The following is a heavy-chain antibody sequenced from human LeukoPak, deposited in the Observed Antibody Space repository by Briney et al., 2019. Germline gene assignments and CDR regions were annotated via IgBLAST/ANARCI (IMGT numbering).Heavy chain of an antibody. J-gene: IGHJ1*01. CDR2: IIPIFGKA. CDR3: ARDSSEFRSLIPH. D-gene: IGHD2-21*01. CDR1: GGIFSNYA. V-gene: IGHV1-69*01. Sequence: VASVNVSCKASGGIFSNYAISWVRQAPGQGLEWMGGIIPIFGKANYAQKFQGRVTITADESTSTAYMELSSLRSEDTAVYYCARDSSEFRSLIPHWGQGTLVTVST.